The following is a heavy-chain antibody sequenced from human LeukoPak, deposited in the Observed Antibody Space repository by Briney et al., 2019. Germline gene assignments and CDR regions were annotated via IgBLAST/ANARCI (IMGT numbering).Heavy chain of an antibody. D-gene: IGHD2-15*01. CDR3: ARVACSGGDCYSVFDL. V-gene: IGHV3-21*01. Sequence: PGGSLRLSCAASGFTFSSYSMNWVRQAPEKGPEWVSSISSSSSYIKYADSVKGRFTISRDNAKNSLYLQMNTLRAEDTAVYYCARVACSGGDCYSVFDLWGQGTLVTVSS. J-gene: IGHJ4*02. CDR2: ISSSSSYI. CDR1: GFTFSSYS.